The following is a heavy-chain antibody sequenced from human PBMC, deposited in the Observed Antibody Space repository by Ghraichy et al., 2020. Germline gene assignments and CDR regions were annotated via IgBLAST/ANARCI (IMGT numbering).Heavy chain of an antibody. J-gene: IGHJ1*01. CDR2: GYYSGSG. CDR1: GGSISSYY. CDR3: ARDRGHQH. V-gene: IGHV4-59*01. D-gene: IGHD5-24*01. Sequence: SETLSLTCTVSGGSISSYYWSWIRQPPGKGLEWVGGGYYSGSGDYNPSLKSRVAISVDTSKNQISLKLSSVTAADTAVYYCARDRGHQHWGQGTLVTVSS.